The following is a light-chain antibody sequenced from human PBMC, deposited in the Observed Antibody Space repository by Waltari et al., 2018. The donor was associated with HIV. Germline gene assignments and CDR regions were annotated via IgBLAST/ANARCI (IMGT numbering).Light chain of an antibody. J-gene: IGKJ4*01. CDR2: GAS. Sequence: IVMTQSAATLSVSPGESATLSCRASQSVSSNLAWYQQKPGQAPRLLIYGASTRATGSPARFSGSGSGTEFTLTISSLQSEDFAVYYCQQYNNWPLTFGGGTKVEIK. CDR3: QQYNNWPLT. CDR1: QSVSSN. V-gene: IGKV3-15*01.